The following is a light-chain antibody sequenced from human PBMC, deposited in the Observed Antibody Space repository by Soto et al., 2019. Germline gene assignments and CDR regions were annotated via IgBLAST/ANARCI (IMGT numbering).Light chain of an antibody. CDR1: QGISNY. CDR2: DAS. J-gene: IGKJ5*01. V-gene: IGKV1-16*01. CDR3: QHYNPYPIT. Sequence: DIQMAQSPSSLSASIGDTVTITCRASQGISNYLAWFQQKPGKAPKRLIYDASTLESEVPSRFSGSGSGTDFTLTISSLQPEDFATYYCQHYNPYPITFGQGTRLEIK.